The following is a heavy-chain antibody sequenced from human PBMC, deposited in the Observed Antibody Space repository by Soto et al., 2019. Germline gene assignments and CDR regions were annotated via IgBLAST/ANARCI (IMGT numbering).Heavy chain of an antibody. J-gene: IGHJ5*02. Sequence: SETLSLTCDVSGTPITSYGYYWSWVREQAGKGLELIVHIIHSGTPISDPVLRRRVTTSIDTSKRLFSLNLSSMAAEATAVYYCAGYNGNDYFDPWGQGTLVTVSS. V-gene: IGHV4-61*08. CDR3: AGYNGNDYFDP. CDR1: GTPITSYGYY. D-gene: IGHD1-20*01. CDR2: IIHSGTP.